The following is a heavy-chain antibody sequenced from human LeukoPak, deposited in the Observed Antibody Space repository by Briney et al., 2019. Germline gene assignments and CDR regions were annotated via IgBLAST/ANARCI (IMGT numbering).Heavy chain of an antibody. CDR2: IYASGSI. CDR3: ARHYGP. Sequence: SETLSLTCTVSGGSIRRSYYDWGWIRQPTGKGLEWIGSIYASGSIYSNTSLTSRVTISVATSKNQFSLKLNSVTAADTAVYYCARHYGPWGQGTLVTVSS. J-gene: IGHJ5*02. V-gene: IGHV4-39*01. D-gene: IGHD3-10*01. CDR1: GGSIRRSYYD.